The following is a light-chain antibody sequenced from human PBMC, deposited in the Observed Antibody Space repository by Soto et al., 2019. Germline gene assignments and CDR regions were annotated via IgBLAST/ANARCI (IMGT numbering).Light chain of an antibody. CDR3: QQYVGSPGT. V-gene: IGKV3-20*01. CDR1: QIVGSRN. Sequence: IVLTQSPGTLSLSPGERATLSCRASQIVGSRNLVWYQQKPGQAPRLLIYGASNRATGIPDRFSGSGSGTDFTLTISRLEPEDFAVYYCQQYVGSPGTFGQGTKLEIK. J-gene: IGKJ2*01. CDR2: GAS.